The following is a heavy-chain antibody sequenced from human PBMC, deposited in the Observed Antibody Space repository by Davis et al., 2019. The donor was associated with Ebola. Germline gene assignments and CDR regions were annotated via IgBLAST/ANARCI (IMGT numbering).Heavy chain of an antibody. V-gene: IGHV7-4-1*02. J-gene: IGHJ4*02. Sequence: ASVKVSCKASGYTFTRYAMNWVRQAPGQGLEWMGWINTNTGYPTYAQGFTGRFVFSLDTSVSTAYLQISSLTAEDTAVYFCAREIPQYNFDYWGQGTLVTVSS. CDR3: AREIPQYNFDY. CDR2: INTNTGYP. D-gene: IGHD1-1*01. CDR1: GYTFTRYA.